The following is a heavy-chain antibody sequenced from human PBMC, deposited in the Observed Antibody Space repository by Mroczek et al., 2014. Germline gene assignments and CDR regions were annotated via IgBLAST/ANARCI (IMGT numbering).Heavy chain of an antibody. Sequence: QVQLQHGAAGLLKPSGDPVLTCAVYGGSVQWVTYWRLESAQPPREGGRGVDWGKSIIVEGTNYNPYPSKSRVTISVDTSKNQVXPRRLSSVTAADTAVYYCARRSGYDRVGPQGPFDYWGQGTLVTVSS. CDR1: GGSVQWVTY. CDR2: SIIVEGT. V-gene: IGHV4-34*01. D-gene: IGHD5-12*01. CDR3: ARRSGYDRVGPQGPFDY. J-gene: IGHJ4*02.